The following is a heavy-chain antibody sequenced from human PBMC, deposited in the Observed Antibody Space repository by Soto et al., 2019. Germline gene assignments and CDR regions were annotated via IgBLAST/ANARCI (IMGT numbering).Heavy chain of an antibody. D-gene: IGHD2-21*01. CDR2: MNPNSGST. Sequence: SVKVSCKASGYTFTSNDINWVRQATGQGLEWMGWMNPNSGSTGYAQKFQGRVTLTRDTSTNTAYMELSSLRSEDTAVYYCVKDVPGGGWLSDYWGLGTLVTVSS. CDR3: VKDVPGGGWLSDY. J-gene: IGHJ4*02. CDR1: GYTFTSND. V-gene: IGHV1-8*01.